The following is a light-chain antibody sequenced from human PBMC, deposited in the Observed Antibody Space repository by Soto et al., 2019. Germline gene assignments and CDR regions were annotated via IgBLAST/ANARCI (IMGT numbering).Light chain of an antibody. CDR3: QKYSSVPV. CDR2: AAS. V-gene: IGKV1-27*01. J-gene: IGKJ3*01. Sequence: DIQMTQSPTSLSASVGDRVTITCRASQDIRNFVAWYQQKPGKAPKLLIYAASTLQSGVPSRFSGSGSGTDFTLPIHSLQPEDDATYSCQKYSSVPVFGPGTKVEIK. CDR1: QDIRNF.